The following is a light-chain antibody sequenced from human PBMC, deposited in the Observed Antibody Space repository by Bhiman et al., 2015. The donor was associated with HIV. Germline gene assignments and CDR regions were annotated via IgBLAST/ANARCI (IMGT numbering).Light chain of an antibody. V-gene: IGLV2-14*01. CDR2: DVS. Sequence: QSALTQPASVSGSPGQSITISCTGTSSDVGGYNYVSWYQQHPGKAPKFMIYDVSKRPSGVSNRFSGSKSGNTASLTISGLQAEDEADYFCSSYTSTYTLVFGTGTKVTVL. J-gene: IGLJ1*01. CDR3: SSYTSTYTLV. CDR1: SSDVGGYNY.